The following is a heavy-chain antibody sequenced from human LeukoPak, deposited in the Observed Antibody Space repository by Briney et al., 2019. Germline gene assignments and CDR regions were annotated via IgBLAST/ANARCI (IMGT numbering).Heavy chain of an antibody. D-gene: IGHD3-3*01. CDR3: ARGLWSGDFDY. J-gene: IGHJ4*02. Sequence: SETLSLTCAVYGGSFSGYYWSWIRQPPGKGLEWIGEINHSGSTNYNPSLKSRVTISVDTSKNQFSLKLSSVTAADTAVYCCARGLWSGDFDYWGQGTLVTVSS. CDR2: INHSGST. V-gene: IGHV4-34*01. CDR1: GGSFSGYY.